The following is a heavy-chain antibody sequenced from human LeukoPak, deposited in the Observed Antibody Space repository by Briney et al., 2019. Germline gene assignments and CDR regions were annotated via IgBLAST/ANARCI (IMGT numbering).Heavy chain of an antibody. V-gene: IGHV4-39*01. Sequence: KTSETLSLTCTVSGGSISSSSSYRGWIRQPPGKGLEWIGSMYYSGSTYYNPSLKSRVTISVDTSKNQFSLKLSSVTAADTAVYYCVIMPGYWGQGTLVTVFS. CDR1: GGSISSSSSY. CDR2: MYYSGST. J-gene: IGHJ4*02. D-gene: IGHD2-2*01. CDR3: VIMPGY.